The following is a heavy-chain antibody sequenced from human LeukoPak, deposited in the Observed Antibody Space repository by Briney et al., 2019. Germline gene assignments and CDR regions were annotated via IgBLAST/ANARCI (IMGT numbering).Heavy chain of an antibody. Sequence: ASMKLSCKASGFTFTGYSIHWVRQAPGQGLEWMGWVNPNSGGTNYAQMFQGRVTMTRDTSINTAYMELSGLRSDDTAVYYCARDSYGGNWSLGYWGQGTLVTVSS. V-gene: IGHV1-2*02. CDR1: GFTFTGYS. CDR3: ARDSYGGNWSLGY. D-gene: IGHD4-23*01. J-gene: IGHJ4*02. CDR2: VNPNSGGT.